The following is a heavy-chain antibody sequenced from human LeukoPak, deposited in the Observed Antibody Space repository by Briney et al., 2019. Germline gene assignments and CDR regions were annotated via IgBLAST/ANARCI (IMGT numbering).Heavy chain of an antibody. CDR1: GFTFSSQG. V-gene: IGHV3-30*03. CDR3: ATVAFVTTIRLFDY. D-gene: IGHD3-9*01. J-gene: IGHJ4*02. CDR2: ISYDGSNK. Sequence: PGRSLRLSCAASGFTFSSQGMHWVRQAPGKGLEWVIGISYDGSNKFYADSVKGRFTISRDNSRNMLYLQMNSLRAEDTAVYLCATVAFVTTIRLFDYWGQGTLVTVSS.